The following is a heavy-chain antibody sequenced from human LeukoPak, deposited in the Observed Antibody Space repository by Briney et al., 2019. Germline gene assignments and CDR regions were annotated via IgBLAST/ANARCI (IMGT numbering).Heavy chain of an antibody. CDR2: IYYSGST. D-gene: IGHD5-12*01. CDR3: ARRGYSGYDFGYYYGMDV. Sequence: KASETLPLTCTVSGGSISSYYWSWIRQPPGKGLEWIGYIYYSGSTNYNPSLKSRVTISVDTSKNQFSLKLSSVTAADTAVYYCARRGYSGYDFGYYYGMDVWGQGTTVTVSS. V-gene: IGHV4-59*01. CDR1: GGSISSYY. J-gene: IGHJ6*02.